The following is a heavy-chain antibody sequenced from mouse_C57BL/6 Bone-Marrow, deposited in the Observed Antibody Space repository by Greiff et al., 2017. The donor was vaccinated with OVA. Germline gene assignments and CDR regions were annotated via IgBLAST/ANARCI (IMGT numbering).Heavy chain of an antibody. CDR1: GFTFSDYY. CDR2: ISNGGGST. CDR3: ASLWDVGWYFDV. V-gene: IGHV5-12*01. D-gene: IGHD4-1*01. J-gene: IGHJ1*03. Sequence: EVMLVESGGGLVQPGGSLKLSCAASGFTFSDYYMYWVRQTPEKRLEWVAYISNGGGSTYYPDTVKGRFTISRDNAKNTLYLQMSHLKSEDTAMYYCASLWDVGWYFDVWGTGTTVTVSS.